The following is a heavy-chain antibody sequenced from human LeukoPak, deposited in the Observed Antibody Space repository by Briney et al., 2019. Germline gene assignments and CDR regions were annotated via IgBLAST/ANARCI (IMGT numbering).Heavy chain of an antibody. CDR2: IIPIFGTV. CDR1: GGTFSSYA. Sequence: GASVKVSCKASGGTFSSYAISWVRQAPGQGLEWMGGIIPIFGTVNYAQKFQGRVTITADESTSTAYMELSSLRSEDTAVYYCARSRSSGWVTAYYYYYGMDVWGQGTTVTVSS. J-gene: IGHJ6*02. D-gene: IGHD6-19*01. V-gene: IGHV1-69*13. CDR3: ARSRSSGWVTAYYYYYGMDV.